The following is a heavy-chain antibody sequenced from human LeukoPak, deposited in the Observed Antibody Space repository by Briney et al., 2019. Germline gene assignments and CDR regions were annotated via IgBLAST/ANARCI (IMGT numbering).Heavy chain of an antibody. D-gene: IGHD5-12*01. CDR2: ISGSGGST. J-gene: IGHJ5*02. Sequence: GGSLRLSCAASGFTFSSYAMSWVRQAPGKGLEWVSAISGSGGSTYYADSVKGRFAISRDNSKNTPYLQMNSLRAEDTAVYYCAKDWSGYDSNWFDPWGQGTLVTVSS. CDR3: AKDWSGYDSNWFDP. V-gene: IGHV3-23*01. CDR1: GFTFSSYA.